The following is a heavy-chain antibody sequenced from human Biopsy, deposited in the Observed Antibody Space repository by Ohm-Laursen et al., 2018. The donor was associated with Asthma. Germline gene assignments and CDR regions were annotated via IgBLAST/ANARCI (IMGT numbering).Heavy chain of an antibody. D-gene: IGHD3-3*01. CDR2: IYYDGYNK. Sequence: SSLRLSCAASGFTFTSHGMHWVRQAPGKGLEWVAVIYYDGYNKYYGDFVQGRFTISRDNSKNTLYLQMNRLRVEDTAVYYCVRDDLWSGKYPQDPYVFYYGMDVWGQGTTVTVSS. V-gene: IGHV3-30*03. J-gene: IGHJ6*02. CDR1: GFTFTSHG. CDR3: VRDDLWSGKYPQDPYVFYYGMDV.